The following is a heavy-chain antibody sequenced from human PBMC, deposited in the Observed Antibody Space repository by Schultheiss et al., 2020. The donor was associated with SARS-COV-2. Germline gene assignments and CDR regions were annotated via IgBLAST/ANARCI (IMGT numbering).Heavy chain of an antibody. J-gene: IGHJ3*02. Sequence: SETLSLTCTVSGGSISSSSYYWGWIRQPPGKGLEWIGEIYHNGSTKDNPSLKSRVTISVDTSKNQFSLKLSSVTAADTAVYYCARLTTVTLGDAFDIWGQGTMVTVSS. CDR3: ARLTTVTLGDAFDI. D-gene: IGHD4-17*01. CDR1: GGSISSSSYY. CDR2: IYHNGST. V-gene: IGHV4-39*07.